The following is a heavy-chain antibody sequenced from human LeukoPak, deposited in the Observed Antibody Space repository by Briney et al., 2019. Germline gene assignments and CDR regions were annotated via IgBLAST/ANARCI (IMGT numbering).Heavy chain of an antibody. J-gene: IGHJ4*02. CDR2: ISTGSSAYT. D-gene: IGHD3-10*01. Sequence: GGSLRLSCAASGFTFSDYYMSWIRQAPGKGLEWVSFISTGSSAYTVFADSVKGRFTISRDNAKNSLYLQLDSLRAEDTAAYYCARGTRVPDYWGQGTLVTVSS. CDR3: ARGTRVPDY. CDR1: GFTFSDYY. V-gene: IGHV3-11*05.